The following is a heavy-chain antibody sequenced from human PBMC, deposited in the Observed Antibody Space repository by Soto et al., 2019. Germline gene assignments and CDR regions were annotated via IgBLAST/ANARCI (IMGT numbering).Heavy chain of an antibody. CDR2: IWYDGSNK. V-gene: IGHV3-33*08. CDR3: ARGTYYYYYYGMDV. D-gene: IGHD2-2*01. Sequence: QVQLVESGGGVVQPGRSLRLSCAASGFTFSSYAMHWVRQAPGKGLEWVAVIWYDGSNKYYADSVKGRFTISRDNSKNTLYLQMNSLRAEDTAVYYCARGTYYYYYYGMDVWGQGTTVTVSS. J-gene: IGHJ6*02. CDR1: GFTFSSYA.